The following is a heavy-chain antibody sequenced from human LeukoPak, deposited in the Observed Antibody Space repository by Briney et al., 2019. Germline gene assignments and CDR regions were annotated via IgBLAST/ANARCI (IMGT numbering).Heavy chain of an antibody. J-gene: IGHJ4*02. D-gene: IGHD2-21*02. CDR2: IKPNSGVT. CDR1: GYTFATYS. V-gene: IGHV1-2*02. CDR3: ARPTYCGSNCYFNFDY. Sequence: GASVKVSCKTSGYTFATYSMHWVRQAPGQGLEWMGYIKPNSGVTNYAQKFRGRGTMTWDTSISTAYIELSGLTSDDTAIYYCARPTYCGSNCYFNFDYWGQGTLVTVSS.